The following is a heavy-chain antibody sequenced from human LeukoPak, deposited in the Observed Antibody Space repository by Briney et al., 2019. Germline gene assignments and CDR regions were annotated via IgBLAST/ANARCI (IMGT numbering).Heavy chain of an antibody. CDR1: GCTFSSYA. CDR2: IIPIFGTA. J-gene: IGHJ4*02. CDR3: ARDLTPAYGLVYYFYY. D-gene: IGHD3-10*01. Sequence: ASAKVSCKASGCTFSSYAISWVRQAPGQGLEWMGRIIPIFGTANYAQKFQGRVTITTDESTSTAYMELSSLRSEHTAVYYCARDLTPAYGLVYYFYYGGQGTLVTVSS. V-gene: IGHV1-69*05.